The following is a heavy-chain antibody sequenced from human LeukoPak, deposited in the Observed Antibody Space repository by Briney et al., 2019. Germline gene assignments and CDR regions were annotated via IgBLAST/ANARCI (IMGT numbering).Heavy chain of an antibody. V-gene: IGHV4-34*01. J-gene: IGHJ5*02. D-gene: IGHD1-1*01. CDR3: VRGGGGYLTNNWFDP. CDR2: INHSGST. CDR1: GGSYSGYY. Sequence: PSETLSLTCAVYGGSYSGYYWSWIRQPPGKGLEWIGEINHSGSTNYNPSLKSRVTISEDTTKNQFSLKLSSVTAADTAVYYCVRGGGGYLTNNWFDPWGQGALVTVSS.